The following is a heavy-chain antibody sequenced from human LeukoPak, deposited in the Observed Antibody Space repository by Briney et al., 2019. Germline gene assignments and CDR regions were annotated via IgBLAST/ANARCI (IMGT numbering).Heavy chain of an antibody. J-gene: IGHJ6*02. D-gene: IGHD3-22*01. CDR1: GFTFSSYA. V-gene: IGHV3-23*01. CDR2: ISGSGGST. Sequence: GGSLRLSCAASGFTFSSYAMSWVRQAPGKGLEWVSAISGSGGSTYYADSVKGRLTISRDNSKNTLYLQMNSLRAEDTAVYYCAKGLISTYCYDSSGYYYGYYYYGMDVWGQGTTVTVSS. CDR3: AKGLISTYCYDSSGYYYGYYYYGMDV.